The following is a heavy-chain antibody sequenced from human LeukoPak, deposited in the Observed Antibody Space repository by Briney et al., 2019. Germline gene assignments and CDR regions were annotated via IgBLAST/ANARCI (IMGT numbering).Heavy chain of an antibody. CDR1: GFTFGDYA. J-gene: IGHJ4*02. Sequence: GGSLRLSCAAAGFTFGDYAMPWVRQAPGKGLEWVSGISWNSDTIAYADSVKGRFTISRDTAKNSLYLQMNSLRPEDTALYYCAKVGGLGSFYRSPYFAFWGQGTLVTVSS. D-gene: IGHD3-10*01. CDR3: AKVGGLGSFYRSPYFAF. V-gene: IGHV3-9*01. CDR2: ISWNSDTI.